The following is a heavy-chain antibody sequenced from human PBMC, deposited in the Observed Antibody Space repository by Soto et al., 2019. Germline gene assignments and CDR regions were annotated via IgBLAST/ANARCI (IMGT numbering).Heavy chain of an antibody. J-gene: IGHJ4*02. V-gene: IGHV5-10-1*01. CDR1: GYSFTGYC. Sequence: PGESLKISCNGSGYSFTGYCISLVLQMPGKGLEWMGRIDPSDSYTNYSPSFQGHVTISADKSISTAYLQWSSLKASDTAMYYCARLGIPLDDINYAFDYWGQGTLVTVSS. CDR3: ARLGIPLDDINYAFDY. D-gene: IGHD4-4*01. CDR2: IDPSDSYT.